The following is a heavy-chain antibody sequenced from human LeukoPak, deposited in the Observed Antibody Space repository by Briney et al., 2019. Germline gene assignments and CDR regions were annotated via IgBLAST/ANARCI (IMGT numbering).Heavy chain of an antibody. CDR3: ARELAVGGTWFDP. Sequence: GGSLRLSCAASGFTLSSYWMHWVRQAPGKGLVWVSRIKSDGSTTNYADSVKGRFTISRDNAKNTLYLQMNSLRAEDTAVYYCARELAVGGTWFDPWGQGTLVTVSS. CDR2: IKSDGSTT. J-gene: IGHJ5*02. CDR1: GFTLSSYW. D-gene: IGHD6-19*01. V-gene: IGHV3-74*01.